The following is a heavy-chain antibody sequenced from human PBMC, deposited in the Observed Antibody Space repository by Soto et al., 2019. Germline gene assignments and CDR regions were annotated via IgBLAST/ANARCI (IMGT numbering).Heavy chain of an antibody. D-gene: IGHD4-17*01. CDR3: AAVGASDYVFDY. V-gene: IGHV1-58*02. CDR1: GFTFTSSA. J-gene: IGHJ4*02. CDR2: IVVGSGNT. Sequence: SVKVSCKASGFTFTSSAMQWVRQARGQRLEWIGWIVVGSGNTNYAQKFQERVTITRDMSTSTAYMELSSLRSEDTAVYYCAAVGASDYVFDYWGQGTLVTVSS.